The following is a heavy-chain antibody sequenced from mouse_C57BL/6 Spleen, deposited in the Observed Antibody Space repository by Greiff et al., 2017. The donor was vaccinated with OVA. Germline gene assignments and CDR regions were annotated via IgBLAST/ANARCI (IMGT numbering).Heavy chain of an antibody. J-gene: IGHJ4*01. CDR1: GYAFSSYW. CDR3: ARPIYYYGNDYAMDY. D-gene: IGHD1-1*01. V-gene: IGHV1-80*01. CDR2: IYPGDGDT. Sequence: VKLQQSGAELVKPGASVKISCKASGYAFSSYWMNWVKQRPGKGLEWIGQIYPGDGDTNYNGKFKGKATLTADKSSSTAYMQLSSLTSEDSAVYFCARPIYYYGNDYAMDYWGQGTSVTVSS.